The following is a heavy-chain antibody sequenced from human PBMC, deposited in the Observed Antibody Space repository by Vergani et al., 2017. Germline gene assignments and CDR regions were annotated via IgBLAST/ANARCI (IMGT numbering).Heavy chain of an antibody. J-gene: IGHJ6*03. Sequence: QVQLQQWGAGLLKPSETLSLTCAVYGGSFSGYYWSWIRQPPGKGLEWIGEINHSGSTNYNPSLKSRVTISVDTSKNQFYLKLSSVTAADSAVYYCARVQELYEFXSGYRVRYYYYMDGWGKGTTVTVSS. D-gene: IGHD3-3*01. V-gene: IGHV4-34*01. CDR2: INHSGST. CDR1: GGSFSGYY. CDR3: ARVQELYEFXSGYRVRYYYYMDG.